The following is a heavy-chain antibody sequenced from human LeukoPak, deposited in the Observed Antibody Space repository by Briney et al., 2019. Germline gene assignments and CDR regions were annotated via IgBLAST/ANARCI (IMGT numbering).Heavy chain of an antibody. V-gene: IGHV3-11*04. Sequence: GGSLRLSCAASGFTFSDYYMSWIRQAPGKGLDWVSYISSSGSTIYYADSVKGRFTISRDNAKNSLYLQMNSLRAEDTAVYYCARDPKHYHYYYYMDVWGKGTTVTVSS. CDR3: ARDPKHYHYYYYMDV. CDR2: ISSSGSTI. CDR1: GFTFSDYY. J-gene: IGHJ6*03.